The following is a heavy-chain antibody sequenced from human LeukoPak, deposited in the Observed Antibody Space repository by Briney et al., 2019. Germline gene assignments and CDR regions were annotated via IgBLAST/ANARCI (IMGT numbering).Heavy chain of an antibody. V-gene: IGHV3-64*04. D-gene: IGHD3-10*01. Sequence: PGGSLRLSCSASGFTFSSYAMHWVRQAPGKGLEYVSAISSNGGSTYYADSVKGRFTISRDNTKNSLYLQMNSLRAEDTAVYYCARGGYYYASDYWGQGTLVTVSS. J-gene: IGHJ4*02. CDR1: GFTFSSYA. CDR3: ARGGYYYASDY. CDR2: ISSNGGST.